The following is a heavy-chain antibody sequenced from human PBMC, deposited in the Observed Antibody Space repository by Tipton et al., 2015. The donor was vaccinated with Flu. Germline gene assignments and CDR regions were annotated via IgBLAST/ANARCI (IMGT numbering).Heavy chain of an antibody. J-gene: IGHJ5*02. CDR3: VRVYSDSTAAENWFDP. Sequence: QSGAEVKKPGASVKVSCRASGYTFSNYNIDWVRQATGQGLEWMGWMNPDSGEAGYTQKFQGRLTMTRDTSTNTAYMELSSLRSDDTAIYYCVRVYSDSTAAENWFDPWGQGTLVTVSS. CDR2: MNPDSGEA. CDR1: GYTFSNYN. V-gene: IGHV1-8*01. D-gene: IGHD3-3*01.